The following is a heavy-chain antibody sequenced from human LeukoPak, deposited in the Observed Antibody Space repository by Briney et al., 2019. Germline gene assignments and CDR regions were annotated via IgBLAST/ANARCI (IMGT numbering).Heavy chain of an antibody. V-gene: IGHV1-2*02. Sequence: ASVKVSCKASGYTFTDYYMHWVRQAPGQGLEWMGWINPNSGGTNYAQKFQGRVTMTRDTSISTAYMELSRLRSDDTAVYYCARMYSSGWYVDYWGQGTLVTVSS. D-gene: IGHD6-19*01. CDR3: ARMYSSGWYVDY. CDR1: GYTFTDYY. J-gene: IGHJ4*02. CDR2: INPNSGGT.